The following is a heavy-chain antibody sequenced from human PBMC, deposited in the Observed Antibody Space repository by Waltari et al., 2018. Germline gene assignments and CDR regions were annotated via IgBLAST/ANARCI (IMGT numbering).Heavy chain of an antibody. D-gene: IGHD1-7*01. CDR3: ANSPRITGTWWFDP. CDR1: GYTFTDYY. J-gene: IGHJ5*02. Sequence: EVQLVQSGAEVKKPGATVKISCKVSGYTFTDYYMHWVQQAPGKGLEWMGLVVPEDGETIYEEKFQGRGTITRDTSTDTAYMELSSLRSEDTAVYYCANSPRITGTWWFDPWGQGTLVTVSS. CDR2: VVPEDGET. V-gene: IGHV1-69-2*01.